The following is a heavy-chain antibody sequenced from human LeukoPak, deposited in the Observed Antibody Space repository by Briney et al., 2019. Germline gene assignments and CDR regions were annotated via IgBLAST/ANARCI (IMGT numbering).Heavy chain of an antibody. D-gene: IGHD2-21*02. Sequence: GGSLRLSCAASGFSVSNTYMSWVRQAPGKGLEWVSIIYCGGNTYYADSVKGRFTISRDNSKNTLYLQMNRLRSEDTAVYYCARGTVTAPDYWGQGTLVTVSS. J-gene: IGHJ4*02. CDR2: IYCGGNT. CDR1: GFSVSNTY. V-gene: IGHV3-53*01. CDR3: ARGTVTAPDY.